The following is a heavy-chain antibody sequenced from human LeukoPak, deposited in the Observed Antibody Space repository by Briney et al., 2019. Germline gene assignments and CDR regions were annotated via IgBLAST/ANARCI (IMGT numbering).Heavy chain of an antibody. CDR1: AGSISSYY. Sequence: SETLSLTCTVSAGSISSYYYSWSRHPPGKGRQWSGYIYYCGSTNYNPSLKSRVTISVDTSKNQFSLKLSSVTAEDTAVYYCARLDTDSADPIDYWGQGTLVTVSS. V-gene: IGHV4-59*01. CDR2: IYYCGST. CDR3: ARLDTDSADPIDY. D-gene: IGHD4-17*01. J-gene: IGHJ4*02.